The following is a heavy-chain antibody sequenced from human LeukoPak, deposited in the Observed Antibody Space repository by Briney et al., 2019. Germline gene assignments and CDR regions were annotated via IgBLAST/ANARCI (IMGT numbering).Heavy chain of an antibody. V-gene: IGHV4-61*02. CDR2: IYTSGST. D-gene: IGHD3-10*01. CDR3: ARRPTATAMVRGVSHYYFDY. Sequence: SETLSLTSTVSGGSISSGSYYWSWIRQPAGKGLEWIGRIYTSGSTNYNPSLKSRVTIAVDTSKNQFSLKLSSVTAADTAVYYCARRPTATAMVRGVSHYYFDYWGQGTLVTVSS. CDR1: GGSISSGSYY. J-gene: IGHJ4*02.